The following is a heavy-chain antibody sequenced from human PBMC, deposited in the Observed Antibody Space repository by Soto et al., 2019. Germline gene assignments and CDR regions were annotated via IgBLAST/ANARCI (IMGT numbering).Heavy chain of an antibody. CDR1: GFSFTNFA. CDR3: AKDDFTDRGDDYFDY. CDR2: IGASGDIT. Sequence: QLGGSLRLSCAASGFSFTNFAMSWVRQAPGKGLEWVAGIGASGDITWYADSVKGRLSISRDNSKNTLYLQLNSLRFEDTAVYYCAKDDFTDRGDDYFDYWGPGTLVTVSS. V-gene: IGHV3-23*01. D-gene: IGHD2-21*02. J-gene: IGHJ4*02.